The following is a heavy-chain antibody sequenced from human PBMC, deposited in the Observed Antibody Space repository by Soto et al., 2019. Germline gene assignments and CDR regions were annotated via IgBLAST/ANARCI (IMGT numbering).Heavy chain of an antibody. CDR1: GGTFSSYA. V-gene: IGHV1-69*13. J-gene: IGHJ6*02. Sequence: GASVKVSCKASGGTFSSYAISWVRQAPGQGLEWMGGIIPIFGTANYAQKFQGGVTITADESTSTAYMELSSLRSEDTAVYYCAREILYCSSTSCYRTYYYYGMDVWGQGTTVTVSS. D-gene: IGHD2-2*01. CDR3: AREILYCSSTSCYRTYYYYGMDV. CDR2: IIPIFGTA.